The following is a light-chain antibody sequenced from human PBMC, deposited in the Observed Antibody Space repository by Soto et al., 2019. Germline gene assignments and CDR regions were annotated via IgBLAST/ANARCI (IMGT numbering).Light chain of an antibody. V-gene: IGLV2-14*03. CDR1: SSDVGAYDF. Sequence: QSVLTQPASVSGSPGQSITISCTGTSSDVGAYDFVSWYQQHPDKAPKLMIYEVTNRPSGVSNRFSGSKSVNTATLTISGLQAEDEPYYSSSSYTSSSTRVFGTGTKVTFL. J-gene: IGLJ1*01. CDR3: SSYTSSSTRV. CDR2: EVT.